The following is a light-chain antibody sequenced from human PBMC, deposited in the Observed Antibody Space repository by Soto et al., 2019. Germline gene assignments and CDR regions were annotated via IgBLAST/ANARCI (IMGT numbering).Light chain of an antibody. J-gene: IGLJ1*01. CDR2: EVS. V-gene: IGLV2-14*01. CDR3: SSFSSSDTDV. CDR1: TSDVGFSKY. Sequence: QSALTQPASVSGSPGQSITISCTGTTSDVGFSKYVFWFQQHPGKAPKLMISEVSNRPSGVSDRFSGSKSGNTALLTISGXXXXXEADYYCSSFSSSDTDVFGTGTKVTVL.